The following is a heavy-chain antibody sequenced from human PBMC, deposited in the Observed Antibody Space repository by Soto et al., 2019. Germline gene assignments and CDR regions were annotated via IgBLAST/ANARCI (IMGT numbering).Heavy chain of an antibody. Sequence: GGSLRLSCAASGFTFSSYAMHWVRQAPGKGLEWVAVISYDGSNKYYADSVKGRFTISRDNSKNTLYLQMNRLRAEDTAVYYCARDHSQVTTLLYGIDVWGEGTQVTFSS. J-gene: IGHJ6*04. CDR2: ISYDGSNK. V-gene: IGHV3-30-3*01. CDR3: ARDHSQVTTLLYGIDV. D-gene: IGHD4-4*01. CDR1: GFTFSSYA.